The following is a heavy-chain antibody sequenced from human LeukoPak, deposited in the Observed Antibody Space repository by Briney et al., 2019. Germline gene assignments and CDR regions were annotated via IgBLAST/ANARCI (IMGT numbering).Heavy chain of an antibody. J-gene: IGHJ4*02. D-gene: IGHD4-17*01. CDR1: GGSFSGYY. CDR3: ARVGYGDYRVDY. V-gene: IGHV4-34*01. Sequence: SETLSLTCAVYGGSFSGYYWSWIRQPPGKGLEWIGEINHSGSTNYNPSLKSRVTISVDTSKNQFSLKLSSVTAADTAAYYCARVGYGDYRVDYWGQGTLVTVSS. CDR2: INHSGST.